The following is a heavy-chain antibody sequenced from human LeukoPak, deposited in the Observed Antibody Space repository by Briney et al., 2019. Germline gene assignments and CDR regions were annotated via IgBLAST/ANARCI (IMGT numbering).Heavy chain of an antibody. CDR3: ARAVRVPAAIYYMDV. J-gene: IGHJ6*03. Sequence: ASVKVSCKASGYTFTSYDINWVRQATGQGLEWMGWMNPNSGSTGYAQKFQGRVTITRNTSISTAYMELSSLRSEDTAVYYCARAVRVPAAIYYMDVWGKGTTVTVSS. D-gene: IGHD2-2*02. V-gene: IGHV1-8*03. CDR2: MNPNSGST. CDR1: GYTFTSYD.